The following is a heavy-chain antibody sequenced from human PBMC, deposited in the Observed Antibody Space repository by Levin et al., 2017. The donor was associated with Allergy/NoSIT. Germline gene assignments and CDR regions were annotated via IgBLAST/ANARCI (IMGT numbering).Heavy chain of an antibody. J-gene: IGHJ2*01. Sequence: GESLKISCKGSGYSFTSYWIGWVRQMPGKGLEWMGIIYPGDSDTRYSPSFQGQVTISADKSISTAYLQWSSLKASDTAMYYCARVGYCTGGVCYGPSWYFDLWGRGTLVTVSS. CDR2: IYPGDSDT. CDR3: ARVGYCTGGVCYGPSWYFDL. V-gene: IGHV5-51*01. D-gene: IGHD2-8*02. CDR1: GYSFTSYW.